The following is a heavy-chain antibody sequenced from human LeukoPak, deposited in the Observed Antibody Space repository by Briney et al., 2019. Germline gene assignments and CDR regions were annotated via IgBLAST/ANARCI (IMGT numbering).Heavy chain of an antibody. CDR3: AKDNRRHYTSGPNPDSLH. CDR2: ISWNSGTI. D-gene: IGHD6-19*01. CDR1: GFIFNNYA. V-gene: IGHV3-9*01. J-gene: IGHJ4*02. Sequence: GGSLRLSCAGSGFIFNNYAMHWVRQPPGKGLEWVPGISWNSGTIDYADSVRGRSTISRDNAKNSLYLQMDSLRVEDTAFYYCAKDNRRHYTSGPNPDSLHWGQGALVTVSS.